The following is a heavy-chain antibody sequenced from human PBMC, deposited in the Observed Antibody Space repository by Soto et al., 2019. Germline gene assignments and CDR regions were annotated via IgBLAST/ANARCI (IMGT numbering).Heavy chain of an antibody. CDR1: GGSVSNSQYF. D-gene: IGHD3-10*01. Sequence: SETLSLTCTVSGGSVSNSQYFWVWLRQPPGKGLEWIGTISHSGSVNYNPSLNSRVTISVDTSKNQFSLKLRSVTAADTAVYYCARDTRGYYYMDVWGKGTTVTVSS. J-gene: IGHJ6*03. CDR3: ARDTRGYYYMDV. CDR2: ISHSGSV. V-gene: IGHV4-39*07.